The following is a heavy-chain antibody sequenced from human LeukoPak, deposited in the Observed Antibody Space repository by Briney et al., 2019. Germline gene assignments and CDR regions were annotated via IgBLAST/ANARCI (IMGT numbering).Heavy chain of an antibody. V-gene: IGHV3-30*18. CDR2: IRYDGSNK. D-gene: IGHD3-22*01. J-gene: IGHJ4*02. CDR1: GFTFSSYA. Sequence: PAGSLRLSCAASGFTFSSYAMHWVRQAPGKGLEWVAVIRYDGSNKYYTDSVKGRFTISRDNSKNTLYLQMNSLRAEDTAVYYCAKSSSYYDSRVYYSPDYFDYWGQGTLVTVSS. CDR3: AKSSSYYDSRVYYSPDYFDY.